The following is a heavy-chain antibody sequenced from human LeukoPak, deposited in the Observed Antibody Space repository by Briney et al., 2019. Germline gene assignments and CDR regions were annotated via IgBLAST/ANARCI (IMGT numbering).Heavy chain of an antibody. CDR3: ARVVSIAATDY. D-gene: IGHD6-6*01. CDR2: IKQYGSEK. CDR1: GFTFSSYW. J-gene: IGHJ4*02. V-gene: IGHV3-7*01. Sequence: GGSLRLSCAASGFTFSSYWMSWVRQAPGKRLEWVTNIKQYGSEKYYVDSVKGRFTISRDNAKNSLYLQMNSLRAEDTAVYYCARVVSIAATDYWGQGTLVTVSS.